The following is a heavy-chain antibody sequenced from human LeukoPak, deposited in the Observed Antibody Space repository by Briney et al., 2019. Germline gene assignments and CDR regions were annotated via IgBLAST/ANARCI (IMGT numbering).Heavy chain of an antibody. V-gene: IGHV5-51*01. CDR3: ARHTRGGHQLEAGDSFDI. CDR1: GYIFTNYW. CDR2: IYPGDSDT. J-gene: IGHJ3*02. Sequence: GESLKISCKASGYIFTNYWIVWVRQMPGKGLEWMGIIYPGDSDTRYSPSFQGQVTISGDKSINTAYLQWSSLKASDTAIYYCARHTRGGHQLEAGDSFDIWGQGTMVTVSS. D-gene: IGHD1-1*01.